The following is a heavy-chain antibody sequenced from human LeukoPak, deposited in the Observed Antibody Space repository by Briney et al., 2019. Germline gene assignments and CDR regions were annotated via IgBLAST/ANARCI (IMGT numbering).Heavy chain of an antibody. CDR2: ISYDGSNK. CDR1: GFTFSSYA. V-gene: IGHV3-30*04. Sequence: GRSLRLSCAASGFTFSSYAMHWVRQAPGKGLEWVAVISYDGSNKYYAGSVKGRFTISRDNSKNTLYLQMNSLRAEDTAVYYCARDRDYDFWSGYLYYYYMDVWGKGTTVTVSS. CDR3: ARDRDYDFWSGYLYYYYMDV. J-gene: IGHJ6*03. D-gene: IGHD3-3*01.